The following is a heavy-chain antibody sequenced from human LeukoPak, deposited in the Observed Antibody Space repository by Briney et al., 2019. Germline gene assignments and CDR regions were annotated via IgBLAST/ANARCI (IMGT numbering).Heavy chain of an antibody. CDR3: AREATWGQWYFDH. CDR2: IAADGGVK. D-gene: IGHD6-19*01. Sequence: PGGSLRLSCVPSMFTFNNHGMHWVRQAPGKGLEWVAVIAADGGVKYYADSVRGRFILSRDNSKNTLYLQMNNVIVEDTAVYYCAREATWGQWYFDHWGQGTPVIVSS. CDR1: MFTFNNHG. V-gene: IGHV3-30*03. J-gene: IGHJ4*02.